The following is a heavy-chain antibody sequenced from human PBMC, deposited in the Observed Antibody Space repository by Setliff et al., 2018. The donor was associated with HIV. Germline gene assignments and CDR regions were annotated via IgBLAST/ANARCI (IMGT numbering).Heavy chain of an antibody. D-gene: IGHD2-15*01. J-gene: IGHJ3*02. Sequence: GGSLRLSCEASGFMFGTNWMSWVRQAPGKGPEWLANINQDGSDKYYMYSVKGRFTISRDNAKNSLYLQMNSLRAEDTAVYYCAKGIVVVVAATLGEYAFDIWGQGTMVTVSS. CDR2: INQDGSDK. CDR3: AKGIVVVVAATLGEYAFDI. V-gene: IGHV3-7*03. CDR1: GFMFGTNW.